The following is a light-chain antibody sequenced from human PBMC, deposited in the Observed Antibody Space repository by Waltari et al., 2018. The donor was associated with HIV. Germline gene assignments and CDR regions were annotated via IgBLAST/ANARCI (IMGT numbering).Light chain of an antibody. CDR1: ELGNKD. Sequence: SYALAQPPSVSVSPGQTAIISCSGDELGNKDASWYQQKPGQSPVLVIFQSKRRPSGIPERFSGSASGNTATLTISGAQAVDEADYYCQAWDSNTAVFGGGTKLTVL. J-gene: IGLJ2*01. V-gene: IGLV3-1*01. CDR2: QSK. CDR3: QAWDSNTAV.